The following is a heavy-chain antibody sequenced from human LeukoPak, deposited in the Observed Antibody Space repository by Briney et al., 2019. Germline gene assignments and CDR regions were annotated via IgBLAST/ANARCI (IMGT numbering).Heavy chain of an antibody. D-gene: IGHD6-19*01. CDR1: GYTFTGYY. Sequence: ASVKVSCKASGYTFTGYYMHWVRQAPGQGLEWMGWINLNSGGTNYAQKFQGRVTMTRDTSISTAYMELSRLRSDDTAVYYCASLPQWLDSPTYYFDYWGQGTLVTVSS. V-gene: IGHV1-2*02. CDR2: INLNSGGT. J-gene: IGHJ4*02. CDR3: ASLPQWLDSPTYYFDY.